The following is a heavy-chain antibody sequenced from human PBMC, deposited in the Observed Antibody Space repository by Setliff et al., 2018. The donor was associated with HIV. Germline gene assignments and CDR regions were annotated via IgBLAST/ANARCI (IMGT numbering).Heavy chain of an antibody. CDR2: IFSGSDTA. Sequence: GESLKISCVASGFSFSSYSMNWVRQTPGKGLEWLSYIFSGSDTADYADSVRGRFTISRDNAKNSLYLQMNSLRAEDTAVYYCVRDKDWAFDYWGQGTLXXVSS. CDR3: VRDKDWAFDY. J-gene: IGHJ4*02. CDR1: GFSFSSYS. V-gene: IGHV3-48*01. D-gene: IGHD3-9*01.